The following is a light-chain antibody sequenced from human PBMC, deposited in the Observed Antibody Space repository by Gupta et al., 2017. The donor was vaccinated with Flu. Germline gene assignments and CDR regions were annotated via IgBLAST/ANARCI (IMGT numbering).Light chain of an antibody. Sequence: VTIYCSGSSPNIGSNSVYWYQQVPGTDPKLLIYTNNKRPSGVPDRFSGSKSGTSESLAISGLRSEDEADYYGSSWADSMGGHYVFGTGTKVTVL. J-gene: IGLJ1*01. CDR2: TNN. V-gene: IGLV1-47*01. CDR1: SPNIGSNS. CDR3: SSWADSMGGHYV.